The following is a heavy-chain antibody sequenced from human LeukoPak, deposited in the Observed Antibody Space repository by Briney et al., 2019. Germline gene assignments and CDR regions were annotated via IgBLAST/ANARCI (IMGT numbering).Heavy chain of an antibody. J-gene: IGHJ4*02. D-gene: IGHD6-19*01. CDR3: TKEHSSGWPTIDY. Sequence: GGSLRLSCSASGFTFADYSMHWVRQAPGKGLEWVSVINRNGGAIKYTDSVKGRFIISRDNSKNSLYLQMNSLRTEDTALYYCTKEHSSGWPTIDYWGQGTLVTVSS. CDR2: INRNGGAI. V-gene: IGHV3-43*01. CDR1: GFTFADYS.